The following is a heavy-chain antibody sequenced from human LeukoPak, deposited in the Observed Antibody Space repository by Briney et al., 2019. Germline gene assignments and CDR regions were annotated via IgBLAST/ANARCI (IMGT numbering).Heavy chain of an antibody. D-gene: IGHD2-2*01. V-gene: IGHV3-21*01. CDR1: GFTVSTNY. CDR2: ISTTSSYI. Sequence: PGGSLRLSCAASGFTVSTNYMNWVRQAPGKGLDWVSSISTTSSYIYYADSLKGRFTISRDNAKNSLYLQMNSLRAEDTAVYYCAREKVPSAIGGFDYWGQGTLVTVSS. J-gene: IGHJ4*02. CDR3: AREKVPSAIGGFDY.